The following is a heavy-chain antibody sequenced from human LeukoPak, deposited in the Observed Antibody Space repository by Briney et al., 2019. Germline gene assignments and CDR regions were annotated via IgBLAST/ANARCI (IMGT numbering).Heavy chain of an antibody. CDR1: GFTFSSYA. Sequence: AGGSLRLSCAASGFTFSSYAMSWVRQAPGKGLEWVSGISGSGGSTHYADSVKGRFTISRDNSKNTLYLQMNSLRAEDTAVYYCAKGVDTAGNWFDPWGQGTLVTVSS. CDR3: AKGVDTAGNWFDP. D-gene: IGHD5-18*01. CDR2: ISGSGGST. V-gene: IGHV3-23*01. J-gene: IGHJ5*02.